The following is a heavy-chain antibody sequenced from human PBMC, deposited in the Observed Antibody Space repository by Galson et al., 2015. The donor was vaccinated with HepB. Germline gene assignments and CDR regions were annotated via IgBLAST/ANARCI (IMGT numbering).Heavy chain of an antibody. CDR2: INTGTGNP. D-gene: IGHD6-25*01. CDR3: ARKLSATSGTWYFDY. V-gene: IGHV7-4-1*02. CDR1: GYTFTHFP. J-gene: IGHJ4*02. Sequence: SVKVSCKASGYTFTHFPMNWVRQAPGQGLEWMEWINTGTGNPTYAQGFTGRFVFSLDTSVSTAYLQISNLTTEDTALYYCARKLSATSGTWYFDYWGQGTLVTVSS.